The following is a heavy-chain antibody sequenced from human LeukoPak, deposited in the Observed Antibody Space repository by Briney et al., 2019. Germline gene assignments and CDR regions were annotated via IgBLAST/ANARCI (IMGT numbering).Heavy chain of an antibody. CDR2: IYPGDSDI. D-gene: IGHD3-16*01. CDR1: GYSFSSYW. V-gene: IGHV5-51*01. CDR3: ARRSASGGYYFDY. J-gene: IGHJ4*02. Sequence: LGESLQISCKASGYSFSSYWIGWVRQMPGKGPEWMVIIYPGDSDIKYSPSFEGQVTISADKSNSTAYLQWSSLKASDTAMYYCARRSASGGYYFDYWGQGTLVTVSS.